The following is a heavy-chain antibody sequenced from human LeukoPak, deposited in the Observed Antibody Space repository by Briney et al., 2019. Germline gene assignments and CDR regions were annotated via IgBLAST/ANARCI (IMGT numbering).Heavy chain of an antibody. CDR2: ISWNSGSI. CDR3: AKHYYDSSGYSYFDY. J-gene: IGHJ4*02. Sequence: PGGSLRLSCAASGFTFDDYAMHWVRQAPGKGLEWVSGISWNSGSIGYADSVKGRFTISRDNAKNSLYLQMNSLRAEDPAVYYCAKHYYDSSGYSYFDYWGQGTLVTVSS. V-gene: IGHV3-9*01. CDR1: GFTFDDYA. D-gene: IGHD3-22*01.